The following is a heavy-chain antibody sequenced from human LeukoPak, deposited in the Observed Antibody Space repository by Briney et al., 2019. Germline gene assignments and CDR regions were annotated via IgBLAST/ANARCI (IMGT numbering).Heavy chain of an antibody. CDR3: AKDRVYDSSGQIDY. Sequence: GGSLRLSCAASGFTFSSYATSWVRQAPGKGLEWVSAISGSGGSTYYADSVKGRFTISRDNSKNTLYLQMNSLRAEDTAVYYCAKDRVYDSSGQIDYWGRGTLVSVSS. V-gene: IGHV3-23*01. J-gene: IGHJ4*02. CDR2: ISGSGGST. D-gene: IGHD3-22*01. CDR1: GFTFSSYA.